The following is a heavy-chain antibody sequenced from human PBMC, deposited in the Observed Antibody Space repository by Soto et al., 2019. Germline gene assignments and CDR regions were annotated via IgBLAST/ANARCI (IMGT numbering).Heavy chain of an antibody. CDR1: GGSISSYY. D-gene: IGHD3-3*01. V-gene: IGHV4-59*01. CDR2: IYYSGST. Sequence: SETLSLTCTVSGGSISSYYWSWIRQPPGKGLEWIGYIYYSGSTNYKPSLKSRVTISVDTSKNQFSLKLSSVTAADTAMYYCARGNYDFWSGYYYWGQGTLVTVSS. CDR3: ARGNYDFWSGYYY. J-gene: IGHJ4*02.